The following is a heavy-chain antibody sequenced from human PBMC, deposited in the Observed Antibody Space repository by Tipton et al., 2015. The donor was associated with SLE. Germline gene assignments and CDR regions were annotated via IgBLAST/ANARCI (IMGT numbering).Heavy chain of an antibody. CDR2: INHSGNP. D-gene: IGHD5-24*01. Sequence: TLFLTCAVYGGSFSGYYWSWIRQPPGKGLEWIGEINHSGNPYYNPSLKSRVIMSVDSSKNQFSLKLSSVTAADTAVYYCARDGMATRGGMTYFGMDVWGQGTTVTVSS. V-gene: IGHV4-34*01. J-gene: IGHJ6*02. CDR1: GGSFSGYY. CDR3: ARDGMATRGGMTYFGMDV.